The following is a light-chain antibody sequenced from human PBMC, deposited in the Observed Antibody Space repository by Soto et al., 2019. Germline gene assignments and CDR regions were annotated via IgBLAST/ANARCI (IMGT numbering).Light chain of an antibody. CDR2: EVS. CDR1: SSDVGGYKY. V-gene: IGLV2-14*01. Sequence: ALTQPASVSGSPGQSITISCSGTSSDVGGYKYVSWYQQHPGKAPKLMIYEVSNRPSGVSDRFSGSKSGNTASLTISGLQAEDEADYYCCSYTSSTTYVFGTGTKVTVL. J-gene: IGLJ1*01. CDR3: CSYTSSTTYV.